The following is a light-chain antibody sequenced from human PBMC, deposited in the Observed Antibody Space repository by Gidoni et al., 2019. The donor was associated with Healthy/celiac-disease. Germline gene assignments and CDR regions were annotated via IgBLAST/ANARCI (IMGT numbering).Light chain of an antibody. CDR3: QQYNSRYT. V-gene: IGKV1-5*01. CDR2: DAS. CDR1: QSISSW. Sequence: DIQMTQSPSTLSASVGDRVTITCRASQSISSWLAWYQQKPGKAPKLLIYDASSLESGVPSRFSGSGSGTEFTLTISSLQPDDFATYYCQQYNSRYTFXQXTKLEIK. J-gene: IGKJ2*01.